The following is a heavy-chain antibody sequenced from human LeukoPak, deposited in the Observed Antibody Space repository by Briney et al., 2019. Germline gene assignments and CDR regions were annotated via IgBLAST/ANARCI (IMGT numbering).Heavy chain of an antibody. CDR3: ARRSSGWYTKTFDY. Sequence: SETLSLTCTVSGGSISSSSYYWGWIRQPPGEGLEWIGSIYYSGSTYYNPSLKSRVTISVDTSKNQFSLKLSSVTAADTAVYYCARRSSGWYTKTFDYWGQGTLVTVSS. CDR2: IYYSGST. D-gene: IGHD6-19*01. V-gene: IGHV4-39*01. J-gene: IGHJ4*02. CDR1: GGSISSSSYY.